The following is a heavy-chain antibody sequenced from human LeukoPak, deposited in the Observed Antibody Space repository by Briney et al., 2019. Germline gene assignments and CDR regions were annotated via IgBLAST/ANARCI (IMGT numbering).Heavy chain of an antibody. CDR3: ARDKGDDNGSRFDC. J-gene: IGHJ4*02. CDR1: GFTFTSYA. V-gene: IGHV3-23*01. D-gene: IGHD2-8*01. Sequence: GGSLRLSCAASGFTFTSYAMSWVRQAPGKGLEWVSAISGSGGSTYYADSVKGRFTISRDNAKNSLYLQMNSLRAEDTAVYYCARDKGDDNGSRFDCWGQGTLVTVSS. CDR2: ISGSGGST.